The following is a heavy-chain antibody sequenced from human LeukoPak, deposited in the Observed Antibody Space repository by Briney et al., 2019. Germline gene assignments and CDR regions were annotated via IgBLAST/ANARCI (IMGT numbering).Heavy chain of an antibody. D-gene: IGHD2-21*02. CDR1: GFTFSSFG. V-gene: IGHV3-23*01. CDR2: ISGTGGRT. J-gene: IGHJ4*02. Sequence: GGSLRLSCAASGFTFSSFGMSWVRQAPGKGLEWVSTISGTGGRTHYADSVKGRFTISRDNSKNTLYPQMNSLRAEDTAVYYCAKESPVVTLADYWGQGTLVTVSS. CDR3: AKESPVVTLADY.